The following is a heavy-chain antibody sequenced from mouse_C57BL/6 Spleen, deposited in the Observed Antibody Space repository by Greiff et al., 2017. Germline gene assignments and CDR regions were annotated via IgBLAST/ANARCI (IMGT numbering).Heavy chain of an antibody. CDR1: GYSFTGYF. D-gene: IGHD2-4*01. CDR2: INPYNGDT. J-gene: IGHJ4*01. CDR3: ARAYDYDEGMDY. V-gene: IGHV1-20*01. Sequence: VQLQQSGPELVKPGDSVKISCKASGYSFTGYFMNWVMQSHGKSLEWIGRINPYNGDTFYNQKFKGKATLTVDKSSSTAHMELRSLTSEDSAVYYCARAYDYDEGMDYWGQGTSVTVSS.